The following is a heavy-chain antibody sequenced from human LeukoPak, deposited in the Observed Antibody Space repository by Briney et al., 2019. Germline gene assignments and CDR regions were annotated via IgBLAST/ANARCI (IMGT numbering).Heavy chain of an antibody. CDR2: INPNSGGT. D-gene: IGHD6-19*01. J-gene: IGHJ4*02. CDR3: ARVRGSSGWYSAVGY. V-gene: IGHV1-2*02. Sequence: ASVKVSCKASGYTFTGHYMHWVRQAPGQGLEWMGWINPNSGGTNYAQKFQGRVTTTRDTSISTAYMELSRLRSDDTAVYYCARVRGSSGWYSAVGYWGQGTLVTVSS. CDR1: GYTFTGHY.